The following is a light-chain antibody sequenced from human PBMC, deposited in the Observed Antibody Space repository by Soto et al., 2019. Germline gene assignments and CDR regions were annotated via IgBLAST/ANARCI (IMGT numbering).Light chain of an antibody. V-gene: IGLV2-23*01. CDR2: EAT. Sequence: QSALTQPASVSGSPGQSITIPCTGTSSDVGTYDLVSWYLQLPGKAPKLLIYEATRRPSGISDRFSASKSGNTASLTISGLQSEDEAEYYCCSYAGGRTWVFGAGTKVTVL. J-gene: IGLJ3*02. CDR3: CSYAGGRTWV. CDR1: SSDVGTYDL.